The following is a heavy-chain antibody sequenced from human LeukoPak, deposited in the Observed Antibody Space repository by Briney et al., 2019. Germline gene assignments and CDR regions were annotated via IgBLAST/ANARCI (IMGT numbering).Heavy chain of an antibody. D-gene: IGHD6-13*01. Sequence: SETLSLTCTVSGGSISSYYWSWIRQPPGKGLEWIGYIYYSGSTNYNPSLKSRVTILVDTSKNQFSLKLSSVTAADTAVYYCARGAAAPYYFDYWGQGTLVTVSS. CDR1: GGSISSYY. CDR2: IYYSGST. J-gene: IGHJ4*02. CDR3: ARGAAAPYYFDY. V-gene: IGHV4-59*01.